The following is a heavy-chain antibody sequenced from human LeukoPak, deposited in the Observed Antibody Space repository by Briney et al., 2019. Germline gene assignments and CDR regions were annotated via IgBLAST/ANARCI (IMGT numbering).Heavy chain of an antibody. D-gene: IGHD1-14*01. CDR2: INPSGGST. CDR1: GYTFTSYD. V-gene: IGHV1-46*01. Sequence: ASVKVSCKASGYTFTSYDINWVRQATGQGLEWMGIINPSGGSTSYAQKFQGRVTMTRDTSTSTVYMELSSLRSEDTAVYYCATMRPGLGDAFDIWGQGTMVTVSS. CDR3: ATMRPGLGDAFDI. J-gene: IGHJ3*02.